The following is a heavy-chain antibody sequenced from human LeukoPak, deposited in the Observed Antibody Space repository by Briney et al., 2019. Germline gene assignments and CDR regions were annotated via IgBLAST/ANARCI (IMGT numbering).Heavy chain of an antibody. CDR2: LYSGGNT. CDR1: GFTVSSNY. D-gene: IGHD3-10*01. CDR3: ATEGFRGVLFHI. Sequence: GGSLRLSCAASGFTVSSNYMSWVRQAPGKGLEWVSVLYSGGNTYYADSVQGRYTISRDNSRNTLYLQMNSLRVEDTAVYYCATEGFRGVLFHIWGQGTVVTVSS. J-gene: IGHJ3*02. V-gene: IGHV3-66*01.